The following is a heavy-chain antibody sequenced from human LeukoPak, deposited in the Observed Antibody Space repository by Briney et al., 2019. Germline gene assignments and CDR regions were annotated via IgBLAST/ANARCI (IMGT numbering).Heavy chain of an antibody. CDR3: ATGETGSTLGGY. J-gene: IGHJ4*02. D-gene: IGHD1-1*01. CDR1: GGPLSAYY. CDR2: IYDNGNT. Sequence: SETLSLTCTVSGGPLSAYYWTWVRQPPGKGLEWIGYIYDNGNTNYNPSLKRRVTISVDTSKTQFSRKLSSVTAADTAVYYCATGETGSTLGGYWGQGTLVTVSS. V-gene: IGHV4-59*03.